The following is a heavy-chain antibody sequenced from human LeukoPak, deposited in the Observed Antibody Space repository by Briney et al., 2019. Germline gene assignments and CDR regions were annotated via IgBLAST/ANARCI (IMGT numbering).Heavy chain of an antibody. J-gene: IGHJ4*02. CDR3: ARGGAAMAYY. D-gene: IGHD5-18*01. Sequence: GESLKISCSASGFTFSSYWMHWVRQAPGKGLVWVSRINSDGSSTSYADSVKGRFTISRDNAKNTLYLQMNSLRAEDTAVYYCARGGAAMAYYWGQGTLVTVSS. CDR1: GFTFSSYW. V-gene: IGHV3-74*01. CDR2: INSDGSST.